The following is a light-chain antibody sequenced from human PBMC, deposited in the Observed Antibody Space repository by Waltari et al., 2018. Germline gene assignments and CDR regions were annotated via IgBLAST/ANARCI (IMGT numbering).Light chain of an antibody. V-gene: IGKV3-11*01. J-gene: IGKJ1*01. CDR3: QQRSNWPRT. CDR1: QCVSNY. Sequence: SCMASQCVSNYLAWYQQKPVQAPRLLIYSASYRATGVPARFSGSGSGTDFTRTISSLEPEDFAVYYCQQRSNWPRTFGQGTKVEIK. CDR2: SAS.